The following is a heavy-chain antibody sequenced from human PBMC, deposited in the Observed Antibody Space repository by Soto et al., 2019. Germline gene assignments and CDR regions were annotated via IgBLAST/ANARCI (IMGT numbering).Heavy chain of an antibody. CDR2: IYYSGST. CDR1: GGSISSYY. V-gene: IGHV4-59*08. D-gene: IGHD6-13*01. J-gene: IGHJ4*02. Sequence: SETLSLTCTVSGGSISSYYWSWIRQPPGKGLEWIGYIYYSGSTNYNPSLKSRVTISVDTSKNQFSLKLSSVTAADTAVYYCAGYSSSWTEAADDYWGQGTLVTVSS. CDR3: AGYSSSWTEAADDY.